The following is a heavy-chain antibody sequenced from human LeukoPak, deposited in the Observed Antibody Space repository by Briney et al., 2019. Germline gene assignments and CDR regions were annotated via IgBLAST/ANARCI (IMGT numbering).Heavy chain of an antibody. D-gene: IGHD6-6*01. Sequence: SETLSLTCTVSGGSISSYYWNWIRQPPGKGLEWIGYIYDRGSTKYNPSLKSRVTISVDTSKNQFSLRLTSVTAADTAVYYCARHSGRDSSCPWGQGTLVTVSS. V-gene: IGHV4-59*08. CDR1: GGSISSYY. CDR2: IYDRGST. J-gene: IGHJ4*02. CDR3: ARHSGRDSSCP.